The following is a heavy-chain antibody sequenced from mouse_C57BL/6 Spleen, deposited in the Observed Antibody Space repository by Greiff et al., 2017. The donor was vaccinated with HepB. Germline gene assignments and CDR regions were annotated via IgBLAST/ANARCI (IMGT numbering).Heavy chain of an antibody. CDR1: GFTFTDYN. J-gene: IGHJ3*01. V-gene: IGHV1-18*01. CDR2: INPNNGGT. CDR3: ARGGDYYGSSPWFAY. D-gene: IGHD1-1*01. Sequence: EVQLQQSGPELVKPGASVKIPCKASGFTFTDYNMDWVQQSHGKSLEWLGDINPNNGGTIYNQKFKGMATLTVDKSSSTAYMELRSLTSEDTAVYYCARGGDYYGSSPWFAYWGKGTLVTVSA.